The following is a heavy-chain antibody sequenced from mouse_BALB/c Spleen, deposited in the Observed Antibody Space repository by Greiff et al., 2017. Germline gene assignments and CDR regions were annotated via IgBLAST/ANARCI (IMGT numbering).Heavy chain of an antibody. D-gene: IGHD2-10*02. J-gene: IGHJ4*01. CDR3: ARRKYGVDY. V-gene: IGHV3-2*02. CDR1: GYSITSDYA. Sequence: ESGPGLVKPSQSLSLTCTVTGYSITSDYAWNWIRQFPGNKLEWMGYISYSGSTSYNPSLKSRISITRDTSKNQFFLQLNSVTTEDTATYYCARRKYGVDYWGQGTSVTVSS. CDR2: ISYSGST.